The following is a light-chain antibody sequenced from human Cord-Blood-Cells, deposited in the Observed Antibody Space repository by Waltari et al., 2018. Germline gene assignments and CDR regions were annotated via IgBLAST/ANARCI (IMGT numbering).Light chain of an antibody. CDR2: EGS. CDR3: CSYAGSSTPYV. Sequence: QSALTQPASVSGSPGQSITISCTGTSSDVGSYNLVPWYQQHPGKAPKLMIYEGSKRPSGVSNRFSGSKSGNTASRTISGLQAEDEADYYCCSYAGSSTPYVFGTGTKVTVL. CDR1: SSDVGSYNL. V-gene: IGLV2-23*01. J-gene: IGLJ1*01.